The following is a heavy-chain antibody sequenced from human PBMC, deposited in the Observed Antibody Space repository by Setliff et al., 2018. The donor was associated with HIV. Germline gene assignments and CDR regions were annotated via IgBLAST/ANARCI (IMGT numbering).Heavy chain of an antibody. CDR3: AREKIVVLRAYHFDY. J-gene: IGHJ4*02. Sequence: SETLSLTCTVSGASISSGGFYWNWIRQRPGKGLEWIGYIYYNGGTNYSPSLKSRLTISVDTSKNQFSLRLTSVSDADTAVYYCAREKIVVLRAYHFDYWGLGTLVTVSS. V-gene: IGHV4-31*03. CDR1: GASISSGGFY. CDR2: IYYNGGT. D-gene: IGHD3-22*01.